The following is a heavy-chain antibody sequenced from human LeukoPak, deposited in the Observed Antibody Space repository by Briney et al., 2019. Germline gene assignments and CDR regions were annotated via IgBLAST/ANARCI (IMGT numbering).Heavy chain of an antibody. CDR3: AREVEYGSDY. CDR1: GFNFNNYN. V-gene: IGHV3-48*01. Sequence: PGGSLRLSCAASGFNFNNYNMNWDRQAPGKGLEWVSYITLSSSTTYYADSVKGRFTISRDNAKKSLYLQMNGLRAEDTAVYYCAREVEYGSDYWGQGTLVTVSS. D-gene: IGHD2-8*02. J-gene: IGHJ4*02. CDR2: ITLSSSTT.